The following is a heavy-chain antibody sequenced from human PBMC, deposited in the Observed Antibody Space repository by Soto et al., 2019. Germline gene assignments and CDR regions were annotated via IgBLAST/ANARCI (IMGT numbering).Heavy chain of an antibody. CDR3: ARGVVVPAADYMDV. D-gene: IGHD2-2*01. J-gene: IGHJ6*03. V-gene: IGHV1-69*02. CDR2: IIPILGIA. Sequence: QVQLVQSGAEVKKPGSSVKVSCKASGGTFSSYTISWVRQAPGQGLEWMGRIIPILGIANYAQKFQGRVTSAADKSTSKAYMELSSLRSEDTAVYYCARGVVVPAADYMDVWGKGTTVTVSS. CDR1: GGTFSSYT.